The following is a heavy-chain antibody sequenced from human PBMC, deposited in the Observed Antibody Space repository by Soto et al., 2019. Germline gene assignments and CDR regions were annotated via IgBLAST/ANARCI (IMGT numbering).Heavy chain of an antibody. CDR2: FSHTGTT. Sequence: QVQLQESGPGLVKPSETLSLSCTVSGGSIDTYYWSWIRQPPGKGLEYIGYFSHTGTTDSNPSLNSRVTLSIDTSKNQFSLILSSVTASDTASYYCARLIRGAAAAFGAWGQGSLVTVSS. CDR1: GGSIDTYY. CDR3: ARLIRGAAAAFGA. V-gene: IGHV4-59*08. D-gene: IGHD6-25*01. J-gene: IGHJ5*02.